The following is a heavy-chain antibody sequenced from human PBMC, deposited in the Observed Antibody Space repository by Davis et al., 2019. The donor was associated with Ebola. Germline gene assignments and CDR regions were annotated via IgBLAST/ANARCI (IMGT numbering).Heavy chain of an antibody. D-gene: IGHD2-21*01. CDR1: GFTFSSYA. V-gene: IGHV3-30-3*01. CDR3: ARAIRRFDTTGGMDV. J-gene: IGHJ6*02. Sequence: GESLKISCAASGFTFSSYAMHWVRQAPGKGLEWVAVISYDGSNKYYADSVKSRFTISRDNSKNTLYLQMNSLRAEDTAVYYCARAIRRFDTTGGMDVWGQGTTVTVSS. CDR2: ISYDGSNK.